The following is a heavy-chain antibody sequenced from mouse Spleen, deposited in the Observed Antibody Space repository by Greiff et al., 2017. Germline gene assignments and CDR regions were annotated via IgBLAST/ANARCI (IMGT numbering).Heavy chain of an antibody. CDR2: IDTSDSYT. CDR3: AREGSSGYVEY. J-gene: IGHJ2*01. D-gene: IGHD3-1*01. Sequence: QVQLQQPGAELAMPGASVKMSCKASGYTFTDYWMHWVKQRPGQGLEWIGAIDTSDSYTSYNQKFKGKATLTVDESSSTAYMQLSSLTSEDSAVYYCAREGSSGYVEYWGQGTTLTVSS. V-gene: IGHV1-69*01. CDR1: GYTFTDYW.